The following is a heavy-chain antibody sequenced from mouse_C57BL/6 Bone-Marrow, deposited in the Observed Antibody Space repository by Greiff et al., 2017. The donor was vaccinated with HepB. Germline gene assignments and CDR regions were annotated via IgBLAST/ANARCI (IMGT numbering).Heavy chain of an antibody. Sequence: VQLKESGAELVKPGASVKLSCTASGFNIKDYYMHWVKQRTEQGLEWIGRIDPEDGETKYAPKFQGKATITADTASNTAYLQLSSLTSEDTAVYYCARDSSGYDYAMDYWGQGTSVTVSS. CDR2: IDPEDGET. V-gene: IGHV14-2*01. CDR1: GFNIKDYY. J-gene: IGHJ4*01. D-gene: IGHD3-2*02. CDR3: ARDSSGYDYAMDY.